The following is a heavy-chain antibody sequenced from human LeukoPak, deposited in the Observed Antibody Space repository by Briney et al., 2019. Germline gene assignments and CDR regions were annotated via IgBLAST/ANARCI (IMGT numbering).Heavy chain of an antibody. V-gene: IGHV3-7*03. D-gene: IGHD3-16*01. J-gene: IGHJ5*02. CDR3: ASNSYYDYVWRSTLDP. CDR2: IKQDGSEK. CDR1: GFTFSSYW. Sequence: GGSLRLSCAASGFTFSSYWMSWVRQAPGKGLEWVANIKQDGSEKYYVDSVKGRFTISRDNAKNSLYLQMNSLRAEDTAVYYCASNSYYDYVWRSTLDPWGQGTLVTVSS.